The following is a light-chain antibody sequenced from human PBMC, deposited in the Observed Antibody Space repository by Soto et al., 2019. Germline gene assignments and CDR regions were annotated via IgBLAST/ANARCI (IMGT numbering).Light chain of an antibody. CDR2: GAS. CDR3: QQDGSSPQT. CDR1: QSVSSSY. Sequence: EIVLTQSPGTLYLSPGERATLSCRARQSVSSSYLAWYQQKPGQAPRLLIYGASSRATGIPDRFSGSGSGTDFTLTISRLEPEDFAVYYCQQDGSSPQTFGQGTKLEIK. V-gene: IGKV3-20*01. J-gene: IGKJ2*01.